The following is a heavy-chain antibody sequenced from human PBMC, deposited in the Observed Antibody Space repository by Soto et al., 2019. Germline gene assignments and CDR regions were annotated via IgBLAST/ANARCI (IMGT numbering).Heavy chain of an antibody. CDR3: AREMRGPYGSGSYYAFDI. V-gene: IGHV3-48*03. D-gene: IGHD3-10*01. Sequence: GGSLRLSCAASGFTFSSYEMNWVRQAPGKGLEWVSYISSSGSTIYYADSVKGRFTISRDNAKNSLYLQMNSLRAEDTAVYYCAREMRGPYGSGSYYAFDIWGQGTMVTVSS. CDR1: GFTFSSYE. J-gene: IGHJ3*02. CDR2: ISSSGSTI.